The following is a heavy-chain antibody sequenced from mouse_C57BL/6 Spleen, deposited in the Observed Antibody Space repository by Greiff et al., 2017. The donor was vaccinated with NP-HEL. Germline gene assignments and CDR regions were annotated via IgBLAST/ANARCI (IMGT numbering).Heavy chain of an antibody. CDR2: IYPSDSET. CDR3: ARQGLRRYFDD. CDR1: GYTFTSYW. Sequence: VQLQQPGAELVRPGSSVKLSCKASGYTFTSYWMDWVKQRPGQGLEWIGNIYPSDSETHYNQKFKDKATLTVDKSSSTAYMQLSSLTSEDSAVYYCARQGLRRYFDDWGQGTTLTVSS. V-gene: IGHV1-61*01. J-gene: IGHJ2*01. D-gene: IGHD2-4*01.